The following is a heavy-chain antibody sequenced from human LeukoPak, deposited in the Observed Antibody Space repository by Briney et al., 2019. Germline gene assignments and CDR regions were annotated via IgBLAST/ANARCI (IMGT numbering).Heavy chain of an antibody. V-gene: IGHV3-64*04. CDR1: GFSFRNFA. CDR3: ARGEISVSTITY. CDR2: INTDGRIT. Sequence: GGSLRLSCVASGFSFRNFAIHWVRQAPGKGLEYVSVINTDGRITYYADSVKGRFTISRDNAKNTLYLQMNSLGPEDTGVYYCARGEISVSTITYWGQGTLVTVSS. D-gene: IGHD5/OR15-5a*01. J-gene: IGHJ4*02.